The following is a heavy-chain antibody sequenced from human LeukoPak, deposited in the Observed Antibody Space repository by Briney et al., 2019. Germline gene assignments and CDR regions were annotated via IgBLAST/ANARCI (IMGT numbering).Heavy chain of an antibody. J-gene: IGHJ4*02. V-gene: IGHV3-9*01. D-gene: IGHD1-26*01. CDR1: GFTFDDYA. Sequence: GGSLRLSCAASGFTFDDYAMHWVRQAPGKGLEWVSGISWNSGSIGYADSVKGRFTISRDNAKDSLYLQMNSLRAEDTALYYCAKDSGGRLDYWGQGTLVTVSS. CDR2: ISWNSGSI. CDR3: AKDSGGRLDY.